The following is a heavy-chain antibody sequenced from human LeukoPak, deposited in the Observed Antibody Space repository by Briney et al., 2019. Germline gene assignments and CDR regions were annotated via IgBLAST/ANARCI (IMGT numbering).Heavy chain of an antibody. D-gene: IGHD1/OR15-1a*01. V-gene: IGHV1-18*01. CDR1: GYTFNNYG. Sequence: GASVKVSCKASGYTFNNYGIIWVRQAPGQGLEWMGWISVYNGNTNYAPKLQGRVTMTTDTSTSTAHMELRSLTSDDTAVYYCARTAPGTSLGGYYYYMDVWAKGPRSPSP. CDR2: ISVYNGNT. J-gene: IGHJ6*03. CDR3: ARTAPGTSLGGYYYYMDV.